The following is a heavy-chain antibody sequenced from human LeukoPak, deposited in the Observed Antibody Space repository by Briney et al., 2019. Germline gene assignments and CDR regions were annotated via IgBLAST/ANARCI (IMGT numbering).Heavy chain of an antibody. J-gene: IGHJ4*02. CDR3: LASADVG. V-gene: IGHV3-7*01. CDR2: IKTDGSET. CDR1: GFTFSRYW. Sequence: GGSLRLSCATSGFTFSRYWMNWVRQAPGRGLEWVANIKTDGSETYYVDSVKGRFTISRDNAKDSLYLQMNTLRVEDTAIYYCLASADVGWGQGTLVTVPS. D-gene: IGHD2-2*01.